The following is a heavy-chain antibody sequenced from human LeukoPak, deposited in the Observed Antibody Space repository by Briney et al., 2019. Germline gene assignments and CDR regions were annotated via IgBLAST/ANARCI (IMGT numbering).Heavy chain of an antibody. Sequence: ASVKVSCKASGYTFNDYYIHWVRQAPGQGLEWMGWVNPNTGTTNYAQKFQGRVTLTKDTSISTAYMELSSLTSDDTAVYYCARQSYGSSYYFDYWGQGTLVTVSS. CDR3: ARQSYGSSYYFDY. J-gene: IGHJ4*02. CDR2: VNPNTGTT. V-gene: IGHV1-2*02. D-gene: IGHD6-6*01. CDR1: GYTFNDYY.